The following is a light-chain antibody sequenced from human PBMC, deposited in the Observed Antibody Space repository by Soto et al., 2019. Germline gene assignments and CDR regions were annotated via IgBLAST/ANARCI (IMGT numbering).Light chain of an antibody. J-gene: IGLJ2*01. CDR1: SSNIGNNY. CDR2: DNN. Sequence: QSVLTQPPSVSAAPGQKVTLSCSGSSSNIGNNYVFWYQQLPGTAPKLLIYDNNKRPSGIPDRFSGSKSGTSATLGITGLQTGDEADYYCGAWECSLGAVVFGGGTKLTVL. CDR3: GAWECSLGAVV. V-gene: IGLV1-51*01.